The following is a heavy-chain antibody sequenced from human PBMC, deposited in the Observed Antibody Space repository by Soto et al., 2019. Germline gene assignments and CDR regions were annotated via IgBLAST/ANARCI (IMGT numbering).Heavy chain of an antibody. CDR2: ISGSGGST. J-gene: IGHJ5*02. CDR1: GFTFSSYA. Sequence: GSLRLSCAASGFTFSSYAMSWVRQAPGKGLEWVSAISGSGGSTYYADSVKGRFTISRDNSKNTLYLQMNSLRAEDTAVYYCAKLPRGHIVVVVAATLHWFDPWGQGTLVTVSS. D-gene: IGHD2-15*01. CDR3: AKLPRGHIVVVVAATLHWFDP. V-gene: IGHV3-23*01.